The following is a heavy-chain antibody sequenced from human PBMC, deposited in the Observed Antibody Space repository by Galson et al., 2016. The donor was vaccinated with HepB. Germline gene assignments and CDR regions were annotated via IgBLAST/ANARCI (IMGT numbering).Heavy chain of an antibody. CDR2: IDNDNT. J-gene: IGHJ4*02. D-gene: IGHD6-19*01. V-gene: IGHV3-23*05. CDR1: GFSFKNYP. Sequence: SLRLSCAASGFSFKNYPMAWVRQAPGKGLEWVSSIDNDNTYYRDSVKGRFTVSTDNSENTVFTVFLQLTSLKPEDTALYFCAAVSVGWYTYWGQGTLVTVSS. CDR3: AAVSVGWYTY.